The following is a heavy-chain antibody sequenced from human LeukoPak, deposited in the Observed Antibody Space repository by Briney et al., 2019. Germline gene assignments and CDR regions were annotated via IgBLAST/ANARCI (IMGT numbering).Heavy chain of an antibody. D-gene: IGHD6-6*01. CDR1: GGSISSGDYY. CDR2: IYYSGST. Sequence: SETLSLTCTVSGGSISSGDYYWSWIRRPPGKGLEYIGYIYYSGSTYYNPSLKSRITISVDTSKNQFSLKLSSVTAADTAVYYCARGSWSSSIDYWGQGTLVTVSS. V-gene: IGHV4-30-4*01. CDR3: ARGSWSSSIDY. J-gene: IGHJ4*02.